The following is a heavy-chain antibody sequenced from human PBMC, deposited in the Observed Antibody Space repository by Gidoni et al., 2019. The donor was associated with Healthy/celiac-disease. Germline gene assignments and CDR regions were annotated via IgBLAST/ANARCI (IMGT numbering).Heavy chain of an antibody. CDR3: AREGGYDPFDY. CDR2: ISSSSSTI. Sequence: EVQLVESGGGLVQPGGSLRLPCAASAFTSSSYSMNWVRQAPGKGLECVSYISSSSSTIYYADSVKCRFTISRDNAKNSLYLQMNSLRAEDTAVYYCAREGGYDPFDYWGQGTLVTVSS. V-gene: IGHV3-48*01. J-gene: IGHJ4*02. CDR1: AFTSSSYS. D-gene: IGHD5-12*01.